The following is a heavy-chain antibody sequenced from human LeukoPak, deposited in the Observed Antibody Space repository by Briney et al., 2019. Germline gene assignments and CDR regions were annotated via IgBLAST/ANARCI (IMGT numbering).Heavy chain of an antibody. CDR3: AGDRFGELRYFDY. Sequence: PGGSLRLSCAASGFTFSSSAMSWVRQAPGKGLEWVSSISGSGSGGSTYYADSVKGRFTISRDNSKNTLYLQMNSLIAEDTAVYYCAGDRFGELRYFDYWGQGTLVTVSS. CDR2: ISGSGSGGST. D-gene: IGHD3-10*01. CDR1: GFTFSSSA. J-gene: IGHJ4*02. V-gene: IGHV3-23*01.